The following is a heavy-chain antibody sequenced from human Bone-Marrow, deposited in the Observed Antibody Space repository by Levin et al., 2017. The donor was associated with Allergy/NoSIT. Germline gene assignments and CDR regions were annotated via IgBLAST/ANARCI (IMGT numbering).Heavy chain of an antibody. CDR1: GDSMTNNY. CDR2: VYYSGST. Sequence: SQTLSLTCTVSGDSMTNNYWTWIRQTPGKGLEWIGYVYYSGSTNYNPSLKSRVTMSLDMSKSHFSLNLRSVTAADTAVCYCARGATAMEDDAFDVWGQGTLV. D-gene: IGHD5-18*01. V-gene: IGHV4-59*01. J-gene: IGHJ3*01. CDR3: ARGATAMEDDAFDV.